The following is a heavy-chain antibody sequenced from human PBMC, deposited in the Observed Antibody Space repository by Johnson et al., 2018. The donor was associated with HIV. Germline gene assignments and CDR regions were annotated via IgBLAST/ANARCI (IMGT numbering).Heavy chain of an antibody. CDR3: ARDRGYSGSYTGAFDI. D-gene: IGHD1-26*01. Sequence: QMLLVESGGGLVKPGGSLRLSCVASGFTFSDYYMSWVRQAPGKGLEWVSYFSNSDRTIYSADAVQGRFTISRDNAKNSLYVQMKSLRAEDTALYYCARDRGYSGSYTGAFDIWGQGTMVTVSS. CDR1: GFTFSDYY. J-gene: IGHJ3*02. V-gene: IGHV3-11*01. CDR2: FSNSDRTI.